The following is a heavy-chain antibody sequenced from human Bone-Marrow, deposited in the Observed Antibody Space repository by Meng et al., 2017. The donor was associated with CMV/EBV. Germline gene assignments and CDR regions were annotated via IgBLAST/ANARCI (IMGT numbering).Heavy chain of an antibody. J-gene: IGHJ6*01. D-gene: IGHD2-2*01. CDR2: ISSSGSTI. V-gene: IGHV3-11*01. CDR3: ARDRVVPAAIPWGYYYYGMAV. CDR1: GFTFDDYA. Sequence: GESLKISCAASGFTFDDYAMHWVRQAPGKGLEWVSYISSSGSTIYYADSVKGRFTISRDNAKNSLYLQMNSLRAEDTAVYYCARDRVVPAAIPWGYYYYGMAVWGPGNTVNGAS.